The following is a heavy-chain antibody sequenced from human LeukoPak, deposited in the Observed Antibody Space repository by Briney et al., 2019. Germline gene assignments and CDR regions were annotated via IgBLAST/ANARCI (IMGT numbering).Heavy chain of an antibody. CDR2: ISGSSGSAI. V-gene: IGHV3-48*01. Sequence: GGSLRLSCAASGFTFSSYSMNWVRQAPGQGLEWVSYISGSSGSAIHYADSVKGRFTISRDNAKKSLYVQMNSLRAEDTAVYYCAGYQWPKLDDYWGQGTLVTVSS. CDR3: AGYQWPKLDDY. CDR1: GFTFSSYS. D-gene: IGHD6-19*01. J-gene: IGHJ4*02.